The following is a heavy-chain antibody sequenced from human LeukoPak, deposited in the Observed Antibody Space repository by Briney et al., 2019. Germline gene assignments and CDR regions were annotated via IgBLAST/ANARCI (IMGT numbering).Heavy chain of an antibody. CDR2: IYTSGST. CDR1: GGSISSGSYY. D-gene: IGHD3-22*01. V-gene: IGHV4-61*02. CDR3: ARATDYYDSSGYFLYYFDY. J-gene: IGHJ4*02. Sequence: PSETLSLTCTVSGGSISSGSYYWSWIRQPAGKGLEWIGRIYTSGSTNYNPSLKSRVTISVDKSKNQFSLKLSSVTAADTAVYYCARATDYYDSSGYFLYYFDYWGQGTLVTVSS.